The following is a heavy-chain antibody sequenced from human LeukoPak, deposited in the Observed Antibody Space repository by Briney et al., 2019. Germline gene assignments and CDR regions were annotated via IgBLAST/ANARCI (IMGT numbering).Heavy chain of an antibody. CDR1: GFTFSSYA. CDR3: AKHPIAAAGARYYYYMDV. V-gene: IGHV3-23*01. Sequence: GGSLRLSCAASGFTFSSYAMSWVRQAPGKGLEWVSAISGSGGNTYYADSVKGRFTISRDNSKNTLYLQMNSLRAEDTAVYYCAKHPIAAAGARYYYYMDVWGKGTTVTVSS. D-gene: IGHD6-13*01. CDR2: ISGSGGNT. J-gene: IGHJ6*03.